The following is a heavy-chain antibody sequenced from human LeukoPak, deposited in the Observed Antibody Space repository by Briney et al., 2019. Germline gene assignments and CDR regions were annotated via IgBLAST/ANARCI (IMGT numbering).Heavy chain of an antibody. J-gene: IGHJ1*01. D-gene: IGHD3-3*01. CDR3: ASTPIYDFWSGYYVEYFQH. V-gene: IGHV4-61*01. CDR1: GGSVSSGSYY. CDR2: IYYSGST. Sequence: SETLSLTCTVSGGSVSSGSYYWSWIRQPPGKGLEWIGYIYYSGSTNYNPSLKSRVTISVDTSKNQFSLKLSSVTAADTAVYYCASTPIYDFWSGYYVEYFQHWGQGTLVTVSS.